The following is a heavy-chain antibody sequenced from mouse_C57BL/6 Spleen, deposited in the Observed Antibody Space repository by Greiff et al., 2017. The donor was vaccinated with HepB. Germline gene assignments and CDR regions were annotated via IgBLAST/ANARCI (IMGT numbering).Heavy chain of an antibody. Sequence: EVQLQQSGPELVKPGASVKISCKASGYTFTDYYMNWVKQSHGKSLEWIGDINPNNGGTSYNQKFKGKATLTVDKSSSTAYMELRSLTSEDSAVYYCAKTTTVVVLYAMDYWGQGTSVTVSS. CDR1: GYTFTDYY. CDR2: INPNNGGT. V-gene: IGHV1-26*01. J-gene: IGHJ4*01. D-gene: IGHD1-1*01. CDR3: AKTTTVVVLYAMDY.